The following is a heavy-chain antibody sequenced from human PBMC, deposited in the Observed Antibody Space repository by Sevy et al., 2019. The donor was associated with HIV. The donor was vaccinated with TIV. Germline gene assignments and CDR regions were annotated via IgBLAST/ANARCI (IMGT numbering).Heavy chain of an antibody. J-gene: IGHJ6*02. Sequence: SETLSLTCSVSGGSISSFYWSWIRQPPGKGLEWIGYIYYNGSTNHNPSLRKRVTTSVDTSKNQFSLKLSSVTAADTAVYYCARQREDIIVIPAAFYGMDVWGQGTTVTVSS. CDR3: ARQREDIIVIPAAFYGMDV. D-gene: IGHD2-2*01. V-gene: IGHV4-59*08. CDR2: IYYNGST. CDR1: GGSISSFY.